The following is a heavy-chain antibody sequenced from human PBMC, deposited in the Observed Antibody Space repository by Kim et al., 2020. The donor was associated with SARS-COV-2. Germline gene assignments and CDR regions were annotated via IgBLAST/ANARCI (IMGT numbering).Heavy chain of an antibody. V-gene: IGHV4-39*07. CDR3: ARDHFAVLGSGSYYRKYYYYYGMDV. Sequence: SETLSLTCTVSGGSISSSSYYWGWIRQPPGKGLEWIGSIYYSGSTYYNPSLKSRVTISVDTSKNQFSLKLSSVTAADTAVYYCARDHFAVLGSGSYYRKYYYYYGMDVWGQGTTVTISS. J-gene: IGHJ6*02. CDR1: GGSISSSSYY. D-gene: IGHD3-10*01. CDR2: IYYSGST.